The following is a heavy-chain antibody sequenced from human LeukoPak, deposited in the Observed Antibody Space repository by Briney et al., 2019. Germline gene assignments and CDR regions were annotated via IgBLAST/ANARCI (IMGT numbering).Heavy chain of an antibody. Sequence: ASVKVSCKASGGTFTSYAITWVRQAPGQGLEWMGGIIPIFGAANYAQKFQGRVTIIADKSTSTAYMELSSLRSEDTAVYYCASGKLLSSGRYYTQLPADYYYYTDVWGKGTTVTVSS. V-gene: IGHV1-69*06. D-gene: IGHD3-10*02. CDR3: ASGKLLSSGRYYTQLPADYYYYTDV. CDR1: GGTFTSYA. CDR2: IIPIFGAA. J-gene: IGHJ6*03.